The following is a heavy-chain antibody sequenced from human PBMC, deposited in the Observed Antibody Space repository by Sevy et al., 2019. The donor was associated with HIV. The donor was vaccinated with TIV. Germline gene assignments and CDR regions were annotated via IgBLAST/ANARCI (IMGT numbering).Heavy chain of an antibody. CDR3: ARVGFNWNDVDY. V-gene: IGHV4-59*01. J-gene: IGHJ4*02. Sequence: SETLSLTCSVSGGSMNLYYWSWIRQPPGKGLEWIGFIYYSGSTNYNPSLKSRVTISVDTSENQLSLKLSSVTAADTAVYYCARVGFNWNDVDYWGQGTLVTVSS. D-gene: IGHD1-20*01. CDR1: GGSMNLYY. CDR2: IYYSGST.